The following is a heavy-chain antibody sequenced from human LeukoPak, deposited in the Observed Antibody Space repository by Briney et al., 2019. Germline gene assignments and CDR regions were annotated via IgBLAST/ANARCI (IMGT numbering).Heavy chain of an antibody. CDR2: INPNSGGT. V-gene: IGHV1-2*02. D-gene: IGHD3-9*01. CDR1: GYTFTGYY. CDR3: ARAFGWQTTYYYYGMDV. J-gene: IGHJ6*02. Sequence: ASVKVSCKASGYTFTGYYMHWVRQAPGQGLEWMGWINPNSGGTNYAQKFQGRVTMTRDTSISTTYLGLSRLSSDDTAVYYCARAFGWQTTYYYYGMDVWGQGTTVTVSS.